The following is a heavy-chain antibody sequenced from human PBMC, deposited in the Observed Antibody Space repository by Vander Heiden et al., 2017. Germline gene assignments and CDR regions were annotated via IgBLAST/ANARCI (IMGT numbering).Heavy chain of an antibody. CDR3: ARVRDIVVVPAAIRGWFDP. D-gene: IGHD2-2*02. V-gene: IGHV1-18*01. CDR2: ISAYNGNT. CDR1: GYTFTSYG. J-gene: IGHJ5*02. Sequence: QVQLVQSGAEVKKPGASVKVSCKASGYTFTSYGISWVRQAPGQGLEWMGWISAYNGNTNYAQKLQGRVTMTTDTSTSTAYMELRSLRSDDTAVYYCARVRDIVVVPAAIRGWFDPWGQGTLVTVSS.